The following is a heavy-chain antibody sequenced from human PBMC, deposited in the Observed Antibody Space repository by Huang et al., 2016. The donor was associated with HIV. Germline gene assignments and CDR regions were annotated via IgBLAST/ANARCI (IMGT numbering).Heavy chain of an antibody. V-gene: IGHV1-8*01. CDR1: GYTFTNYD. CDR2: MNPKSGNV. J-gene: IGHJ3*01. D-gene: IGHD3-10*01. Sequence: QIQLAQSGAEVKKPGASVKVSCKASGYTFTNYDINWVRQASGKGLEGMGWMNPKSGNVGYTKKFQGRVAILRNSSINTSYLEVTSLTSEDTAVYYCARGFGINYNHEAFDVWGQGTMVTVSS. CDR3: ARGFGINYNHEAFDV.